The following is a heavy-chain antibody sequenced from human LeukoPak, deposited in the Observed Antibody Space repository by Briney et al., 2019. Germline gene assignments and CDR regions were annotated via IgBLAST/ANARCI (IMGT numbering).Heavy chain of an antibody. D-gene: IGHD4-17*01. Sequence: GGSLRLSCAASGFTFSSSWMSWVRQAPGKGLEWVANIKQDGSEKYYLGSVKGRFTISRDNAKSSLYLQMNSLRAEDTAVYYCARDSATVTTYPRELDYWGQGTLVTVSS. J-gene: IGHJ4*02. CDR3: ARDSATVTTYPRELDY. V-gene: IGHV3-7*01. CDR2: IKQDGSEK. CDR1: GFTFSSSW.